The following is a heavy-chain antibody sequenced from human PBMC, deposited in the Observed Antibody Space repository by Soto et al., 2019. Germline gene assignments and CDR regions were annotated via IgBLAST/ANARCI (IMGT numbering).Heavy chain of an antibody. CDR3: ARALSWSGDDWYFDL. J-gene: IGHJ2*01. Sequence: QVQLVQSGAEVKKPGSSVKVSCRASGGTFTSHTINWVRQAPGQGLEWMGRINPLLGATNYAPKFQGRITITADKSTNTGYMELSSLRSDDTAVFFCARALSWSGDDWYFDLWGRGTRVIVSS. CDR1: GGTFTSHT. V-gene: IGHV1-69*08. CDR2: INPLLGAT. D-gene: IGHD5-12*01.